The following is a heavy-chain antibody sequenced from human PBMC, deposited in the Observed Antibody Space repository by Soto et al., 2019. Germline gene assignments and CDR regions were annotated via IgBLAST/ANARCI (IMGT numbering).Heavy chain of an antibody. CDR3: VRVTYCSSTSCSPFDY. CDR2: ISSNSIFI. V-gene: IGHV3-21*01. D-gene: IGHD2-2*01. Sequence: LRLSCAASGFTFISYTINWVRQAPGKGLEWVSSISSNSIFIYYADSVKGRFTISRDNAKNSLYLQMNSLRAEDTAVYYCVRVTYCSSTSCSPFDYWGQGTLVTVSS. CDR1: GFTFISYT. J-gene: IGHJ4*02.